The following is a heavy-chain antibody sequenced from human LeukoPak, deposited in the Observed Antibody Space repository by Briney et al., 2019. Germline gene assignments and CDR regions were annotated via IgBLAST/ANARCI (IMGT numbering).Heavy chain of an antibody. Sequence: GGSLRLSCAAFGFTFSGSAMHWVRQASGKGLEWVGRIRSKANSYATAYAASVKGRFTISRDDSKNTAYLQMNSLKTEDTAVYYCTRPAVAGTLGTDYWGQGTLVTVSS. V-gene: IGHV3-73*01. CDR2: IRSKANSYAT. CDR3: TRPAVAGTLGTDY. J-gene: IGHJ4*02. D-gene: IGHD6-19*01. CDR1: GFTFSGSA.